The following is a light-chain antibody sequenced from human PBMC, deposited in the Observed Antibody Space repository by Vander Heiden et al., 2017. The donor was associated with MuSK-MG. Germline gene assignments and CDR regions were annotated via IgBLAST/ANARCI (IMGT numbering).Light chain of an antibody. V-gene: IGLV3-27*01. CDR1: VLEKKY. Sequence: SYELTQPSSVSVSPGQTARITCSGDVLEKKYARWFQQKPGQAPVLVMYKDSERPSGIPERFSGSSSGNTVTLTISGAQVEDEADYYCHSADDNNLVFGGGTKLTVL. J-gene: IGLJ2*01. CDR2: KDS. CDR3: HSADDNNLV.